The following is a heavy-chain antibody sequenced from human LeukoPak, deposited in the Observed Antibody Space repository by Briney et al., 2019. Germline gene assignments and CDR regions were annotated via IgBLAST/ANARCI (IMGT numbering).Heavy chain of an antibody. CDR2: IYHSGST. J-gene: IGHJ5*02. Sequence: SETLSLTCTVSGYSISSGYHWGWIRQPPGKGLEWIGSIYHSGSTYYNPSLKSRVTISVDTSKNQFSLKLSSVTAADTAVYYCARDYSSSWYFRFDPWGQGTLVTVSS. CDR3: ARDYSSSWYFRFDP. D-gene: IGHD6-13*01. V-gene: IGHV4-38-2*02. CDR1: GYSISSGYH.